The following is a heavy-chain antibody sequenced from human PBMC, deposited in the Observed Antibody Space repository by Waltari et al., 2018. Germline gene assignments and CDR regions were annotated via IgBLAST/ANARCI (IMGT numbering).Heavy chain of an antibody. D-gene: IGHD5-18*01. CDR3: ARVRGDSYGWADV. Sequence: QVQLVQSGAEVKKPGSSVKVSCKASGGTFSSYAISWVRRAPGQGLEGVGGVSPIVGTANDAKKFQGRVTITADESTSTAYMELSSLRSEDTAVYYCARVRGDSYGWADVWGQGTTVTVSS. J-gene: IGHJ6*02. CDR1: GGTFSSYA. V-gene: IGHV1-69*01. CDR2: VSPIVGTA.